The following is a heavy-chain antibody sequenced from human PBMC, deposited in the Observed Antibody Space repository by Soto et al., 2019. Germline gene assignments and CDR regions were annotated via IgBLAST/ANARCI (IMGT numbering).Heavy chain of an antibody. D-gene: IGHD6-6*01. V-gene: IGHV1-69*13. CDR2: IIPIFGTA. CDR3: ARGRGIAARPIYYYYGMDV. Sequence: SVKVSCKASGGTFSSYAISWVRQAPGQGLEWMGGIIPIFGTANYAQKFQGRVTITADESTSTAYMELSSLRSEDTAVYYCARGRGIAARPIYYYYGMDVWGQGTTVTVS. J-gene: IGHJ6*02. CDR1: GGTFSSYA.